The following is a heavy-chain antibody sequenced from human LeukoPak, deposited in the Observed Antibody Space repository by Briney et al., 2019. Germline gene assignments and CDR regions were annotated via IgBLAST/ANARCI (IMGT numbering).Heavy chain of an antibody. Sequence: GGSLRLSCAASGFTFSDYYMSWIRQVPGKGLEWVSYISTNDRTIRYADSVKGRFSISRDNANNSLYLQMKSLRAEDTAVYYCARRASVTTRYWYFDLWGRGTLITVSS. J-gene: IGHJ2*01. D-gene: IGHD4-17*01. CDR1: GFTFSDYY. CDR3: ARRASVTTRYWYFDL. CDR2: ISTNDRTI. V-gene: IGHV3-11*04.